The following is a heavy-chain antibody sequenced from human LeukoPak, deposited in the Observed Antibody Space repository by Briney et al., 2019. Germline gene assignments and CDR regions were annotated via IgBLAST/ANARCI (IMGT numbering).Heavy chain of an antibody. CDR1: AFTFSTYA. J-gene: IGHJ6*03. Sequence: GGSLRLSCAASAFTFSTYAMSWVRQAPGKGLECVSVISGGAGSTYYADSVKGRFTISRDNSKNTLFLQMNSLRAEDTAVYYCAKDKYNFWSGSNYYYMDVWGKGTTVTVSS. V-gene: IGHV3-23*01. D-gene: IGHD3-3*01. CDR2: ISGGAGST. CDR3: AKDKYNFWSGSNYYYMDV.